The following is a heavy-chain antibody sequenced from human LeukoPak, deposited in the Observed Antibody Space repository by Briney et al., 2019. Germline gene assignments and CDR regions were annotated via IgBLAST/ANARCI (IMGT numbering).Heavy chain of an antibody. Sequence: GGSLRLSCAASGFTFSSYGMHWVRQAPGKGLEWVAVIGYDGSNKYYADSVKGRFTISRDNSKNTLYLQMNSLRAEDTAVYYCARELPWNYFDYWGQGTLVTVSS. CDR2: IGYDGSNK. J-gene: IGHJ4*02. CDR1: GFTFSSYG. V-gene: IGHV3-33*01. D-gene: IGHD1-1*01. CDR3: ARELPWNYFDY.